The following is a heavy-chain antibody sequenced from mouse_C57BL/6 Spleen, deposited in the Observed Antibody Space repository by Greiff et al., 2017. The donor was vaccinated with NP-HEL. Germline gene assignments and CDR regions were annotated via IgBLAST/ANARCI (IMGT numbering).Heavy chain of an antibody. CDR1: GYTFTTYP. J-gene: IGHJ3*01. V-gene: IGHV1-47*01. CDR3: ARRDYGGAWFAY. D-gene: IGHD2-4*01. CDR2: FHPYNDDT. Sequence: VKLQESGAELVKPGASVKMSCKASGYTFTTYPIEWMKQNHGKSLEWIGNFHPYNDDTKYNEKFKGKATLTVEKSSSTVYLELSRLTSDDSAVYYCARRDYGGAWFAYWGQGTLVTVSA.